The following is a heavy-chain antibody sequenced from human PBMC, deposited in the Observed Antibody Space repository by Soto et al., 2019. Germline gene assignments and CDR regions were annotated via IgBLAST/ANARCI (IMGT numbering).Heavy chain of an antibody. CDR3: ARRGGWNYAFDI. D-gene: IGHD3-16*01. J-gene: IGHJ3*02. Sequence: QVQLVQSGAEVKKPGASVKVSCKASGYTFTSYAMHWVRQAPGQRLEWMGWINAGNGNTKYSQKFQGRVTITRDTSASTAYMELSSLRSEDTAVYYCARRGGWNYAFDIWGQGTMVTVSS. V-gene: IGHV1-3*01. CDR2: INAGNGNT. CDR1: GYTFTSYA.